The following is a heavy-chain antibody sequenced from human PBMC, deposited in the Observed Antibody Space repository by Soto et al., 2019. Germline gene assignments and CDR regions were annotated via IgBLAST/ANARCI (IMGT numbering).Heavy chain of an antibody. CDR3: ARERTRGLDP. J-gene: IGHJ5*02. Sequence: QVHLVQSGAEVRKPGASVKVSCKASGYTFTSYDINWVRQATGQGLEWMGWMNPNSGNTAYAQKFQGRVTMPRNTSISAARMERSSLRSEDTAVYYCARERTRGLDPWGKGNLVTVSS. CDR2: MNPNSGNT. CDR1: GYTFTSYD. V-gene: IGHV1-8*01.